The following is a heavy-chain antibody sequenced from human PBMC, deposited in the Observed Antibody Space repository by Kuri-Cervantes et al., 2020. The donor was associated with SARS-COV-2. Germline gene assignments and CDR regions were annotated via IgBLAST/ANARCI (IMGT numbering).Heavy chain of an antibody. D-gene: IGHD2-15*01. Sequence: GESLKISCAASGFTFSSYGMHWVRQAPGKGLEWVAFIRYGGSNKYYADSVKGRFTISRDNSKNTLYLQMNSLRAEDTAVYYCASGILYRWEGYFDYWGQGTLVTVSS. CDR1: GFTFSSYG. CDR3: ASGILYRWEGYFDY. CDR2: IRYGGSNK. J-gene: IGHJ4*02. V-gene: IGHV3-30*02.